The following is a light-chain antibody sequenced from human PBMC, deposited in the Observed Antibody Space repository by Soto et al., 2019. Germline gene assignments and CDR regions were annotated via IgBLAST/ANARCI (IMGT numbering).Light chain of an antibody. V-gene: IGLV2-8*01. CDR3: CSYAGSSTFEV. J-gene: IGLJ1*01. Sequence: QSALTQPPSASGSPGQSVTISCTGTSSDIGDNYVSWYQQHPGKAPKLIIYEVTQRPSGVPDRFSGSKSGNTASLTVSGLQTEDEADYYCCSYAGSSTFEVFGTGTKLTVL. CDR2: EVT. CDR1: SSDIGDNY.